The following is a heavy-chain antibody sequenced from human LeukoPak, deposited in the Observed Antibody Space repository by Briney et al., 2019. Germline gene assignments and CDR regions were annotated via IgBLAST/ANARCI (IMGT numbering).Heavy chain of an antibody. Sequence: KPSETLSLTCTVSGGSVSSSSYYWGWIRQPPGEGLEWIGTIYYSGNTYYNPSLQSRVFITMYTCKNQFSLNLGSVTAPGTAVYYCARTVGTQRFDSWGQGTRVTVPS. CDR3: ARTVGTQRFDS. J-gene: IGHJ4*02. CDR2: IYYSGNT. D-gene: IGHD4-23*01. V-gene: IGHV4-39*01. CDR1: GGSVSSSSYY.